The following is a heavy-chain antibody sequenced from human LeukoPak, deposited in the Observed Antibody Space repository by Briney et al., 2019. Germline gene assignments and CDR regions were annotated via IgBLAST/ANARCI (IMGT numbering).Heavy chain of an antibody. V-gene: IGHV4-38-2*01. CDR3: ARTRSTSWCDP. CDR1: GYSISSGYY. CDR2: IYHSGST. J-gene: IGHJ5*02. D-gene: IGHD2-2*01. Sequence: PSETLSLTCAVSGYSISSGYYWGWIRQPPGKGLEWIGSIYHSGSTYYNPSLKSRVTISVDTSKNQFSLKLSSVTAADTAVYYCARTRSTSWCDPWGQGTLVTVSS.